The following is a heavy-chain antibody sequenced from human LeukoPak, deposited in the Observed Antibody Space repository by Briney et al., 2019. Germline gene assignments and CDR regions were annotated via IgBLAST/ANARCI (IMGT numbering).Heavy chain of an antibody. CDR3: ARLYNSLFDY. V-gene: IGHV4-61*02. J-gene: IGHJ4*02. Sequence: SETLSLTCTVSGGSISSGSYYWSWIRQPAGKGLEWIGRLYTSGSANYNPSLKSRVTLSVDTSKNQFSLKLSSVTAADTAVYYCARLYNSLFDYWGQGTLVTVSS. CDR1: GGSISSGSYY. D-gene: IGHD1-20*01. CDR2: LYTSGSA.